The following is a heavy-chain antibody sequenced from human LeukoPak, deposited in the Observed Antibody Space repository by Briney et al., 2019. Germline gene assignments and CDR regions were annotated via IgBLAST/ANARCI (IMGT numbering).Heavy chain of an antibody. V-gene: IGHV4-34*01. J-gene: IGHJ4*02. CDR2: INHSGST. D-gene: IGHD6-13*01. CDR3: AIGLAAAGSYYFDY. CDR1: GGSFSGYY. Sequence: PSETLSLTCAVYGGSFSGYYWSWIRQPPGKGLEWIGEINHSGSTNYNPSLKSRVTISVDTSKNQFSLKLSSVTAADTAVYYCAIGLAAAGSYYFDYWGQGTLVPVSS.